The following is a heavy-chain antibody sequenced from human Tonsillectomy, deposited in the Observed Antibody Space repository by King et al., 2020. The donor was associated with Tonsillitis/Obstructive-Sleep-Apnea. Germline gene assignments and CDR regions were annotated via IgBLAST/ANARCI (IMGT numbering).Heavy chain of an antibody. V-gene: IGHV5-51*01. D-gene: IGHD6-19*01. Sequence: QLVQSGAEVKKPGESLKISCKVSGYSFTRYWIGWVRQMPGKGLGWMGSIYPGDSDTRYSPSFQGQVTISADKSISTAYLQWSSLKASAIAMYYCARTVAGDRYAFDIWGQGTMVTVSS. CDR3: ARTVAGDRYAFDI. CDR2: IYPGDSDT. J-gene: IGHJ3*02. CDR1: GYSFTRYW.